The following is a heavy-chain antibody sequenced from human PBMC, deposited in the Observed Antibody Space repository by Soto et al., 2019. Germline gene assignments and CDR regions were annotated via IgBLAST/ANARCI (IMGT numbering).Heavy chain of an antibody. CDR3: ANTYQRDYYYGMDV. D-gene: IGHD2-2*01. V-gene: IGHV3-30*18. CDR2: ISYDGSNK. Sequence: QMQLVESGGGVVQPGRSLRLSCAASGFTFSSYGMHWVRQAPGKGLEWVAVISYDGSNKYYADSVKGRFTISRDNSKNTLYLQMNSLRAEDTAVYYCANTYQRDYYYGMDVWGQGTTVTVSS. CDR1: GFTFSSYG. J-gene: IGHJ6*02.